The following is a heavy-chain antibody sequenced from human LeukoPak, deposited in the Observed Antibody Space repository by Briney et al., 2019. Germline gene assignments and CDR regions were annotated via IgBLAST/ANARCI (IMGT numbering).Heavy chain of an antibody. Sequence: SVKVSCKASGGTFSSYAISWVQQAPGRGLEWMGGIIPIFGTANYAQRFQGRVTITADESTSTAYMELRSLRSDDTAVYYCARVFDDSSGYYWSDYWGQGTLVTVSS. CDR1: GGTFSSYA. CDR2: IIPIFGTA. CDR3: ARVFDDSSGYYWSDY. J-gene: IGHJ4*02. D-gene: IGHD3-22*01. V-gene: IGHV1-69*01.